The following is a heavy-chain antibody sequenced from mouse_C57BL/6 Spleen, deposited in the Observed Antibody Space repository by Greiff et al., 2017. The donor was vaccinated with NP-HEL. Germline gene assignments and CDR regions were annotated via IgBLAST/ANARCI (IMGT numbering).Heavy chain of an antibody. CDR2: IDPSDSYT. CDR3: ARMDYYGVDWYFDV. J-gene: IGHJ1*03. V-gene: IGHV1-69*01. Sequence: VQLQQSGAELVMPGASVKLSCKASGYTFTSYWMHWVKQRPGQGLEWIGEIDPSDSYTNYNQKFKGKSTLTVDKSSSTAYMQLSSLTSEDSAVYYCARMDYYGVDWYFDVWGTGTTVTVSS. CDR1: GYTFTSYW. D-gene: IGHD1-1*01.